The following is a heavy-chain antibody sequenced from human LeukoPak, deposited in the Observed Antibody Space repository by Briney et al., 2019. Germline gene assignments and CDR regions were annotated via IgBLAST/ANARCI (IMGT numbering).Heavy chain of an antibody. CDR2: IYYSGST. V-gene: IGHV4-59*01. J-gene: IGHJ5*02. CDR3: AAGLGYDFWSGYDNWFDP. CDR1: GGSISSYY. D-gene: IGHD3-3*01. Sequence: SETLSLTCTVSGGSISSYYWGWIRQPPGKGLEWIGYIYYSGSTNYNPSLKSRVTISVDTSKNQFSLKLSSVTAADTAVYYCAAGLGYDFWSGYDNWFDPWGQGTLVTVSS.